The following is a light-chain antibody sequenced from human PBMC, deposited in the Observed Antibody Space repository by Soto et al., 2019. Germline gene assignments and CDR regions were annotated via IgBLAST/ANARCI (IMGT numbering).Light chain of an antibody. V-gene: IGLV2-14*01. CDR1: SNDVGGYNY. CDR3: SSYTSSSTVL. CDR2: EVS. J-gene: IGLJ3*02. Sequence: QSALTQPASVSGSPGQSITISCTGTSNDVGGYNYVSWYQQHPGKAPKLMIYEVSNRPSGVSNRFSASKSGNTASLTISGHQAEDEGDYYCSSYTSSSTVLFGGGTKLTVL.